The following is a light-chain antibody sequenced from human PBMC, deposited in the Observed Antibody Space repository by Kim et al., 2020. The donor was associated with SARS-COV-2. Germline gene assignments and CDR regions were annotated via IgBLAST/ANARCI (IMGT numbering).Light chain of an antibody. J-gene: IGLJ2*01. Sequence: VALRQTVTITCQGHSIRSSYATWYQQKPGQAPILYSYGKNNRPSGVPDRFSGSSSGNTASLTITGTQAGDEADYYCNSRNSNENVFFGGGTQLTVL. CDR3: NSRNSNENVF. CDR2: GKN. CDR1: SIRSSY. V-gene: IGLV3-19*01.